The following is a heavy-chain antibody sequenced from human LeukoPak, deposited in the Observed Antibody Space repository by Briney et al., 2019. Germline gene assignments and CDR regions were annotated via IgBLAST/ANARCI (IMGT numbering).Heavy chain of an antibody. J-gene: IGHJ4*02. CDR1: GFTFSSYG. D-gene: IGHD5-12*01. Sequence: PGGSLRLSCAASGFTFSSYGMHWVRQAPGKGLEWVAVISYDGSNKYYADSVKGRFTISRDSSKNTLYLQMNSLRAEDTAVYYCAKGYSGYIDYWGQGTLVTVSS. CDR3: AKGYSGYIDY. CDR2: ISYDGSNK. V-gene: IGHV3-30*18.